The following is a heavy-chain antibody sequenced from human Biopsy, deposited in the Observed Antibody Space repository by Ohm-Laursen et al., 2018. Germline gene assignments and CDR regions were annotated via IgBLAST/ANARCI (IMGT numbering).Heavy chain of an antibody. D-gene: IGHD1-1*01. CDR3: ARLYRLDDYWNDDPPDAFDV. V-gene: IGHV4-59*07. J-gene: IGHJ3*01. CDR1: GGSITDDY. CDR2: ISKGGDT. Sequence: SDTLSLTCTVSGGSITDDYWSWIRQSPGKGLEWIGFISKGGDTTYNPSLRGRVAISVDTSKNQFSLKLSSVTAADTVIFFCARLYRLDDYWNDDPPDAFDVWGQGTRVTVSS.